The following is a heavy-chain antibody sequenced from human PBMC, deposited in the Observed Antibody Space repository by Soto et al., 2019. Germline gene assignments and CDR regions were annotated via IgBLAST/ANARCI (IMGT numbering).Heavy chain of an antibody. V-gene: IGHV3-23*01. CDR2: ISASGGLK. Sequence: EVQLSESGGDLRQPGGSLRLACAAPGFTFSNYAMTWVRQTPGKGLEWVSGISASGGLKYYADSVQGRFTVSRDNSKNILYLQMDNLRDGDTALYYCASEVGAPSGWLDPWGQGTQVTVSS. J-gene: IGHJ5*02. CDR3: ASEVGAPSGWLDP. CDR1: GFTFSNYA. D-gene: IGHD1-26*01.